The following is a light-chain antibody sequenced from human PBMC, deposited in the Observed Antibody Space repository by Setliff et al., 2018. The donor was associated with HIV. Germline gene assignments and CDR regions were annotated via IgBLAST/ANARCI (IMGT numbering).Light chain of an antibody. Sequence: ALTQPRSVSGSPGQSVTTSCTGTSSDVGGYNYVSWYQQHPDKAPRLIIYDVSKRPSGVPDRLSGSKSGNTASLTISGLQAADEVDYYCCSYAGTYTSLYVFGTGTKGTVL. V-gene: IGLV2-11*01. J-gene: IGLJ1*01. CDR2: DVS. CDR3: CSYAGTYTSLYV. CDR1: SSDVGGYNY.